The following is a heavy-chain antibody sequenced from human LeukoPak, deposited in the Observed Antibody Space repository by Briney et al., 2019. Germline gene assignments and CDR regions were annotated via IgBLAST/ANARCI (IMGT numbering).Heavy chain of an antibody. Sequence: SETLSLTCAVYGGSFSGYYWSWIRQPPGKGLEWIGEINHSGSTNYNPSLKSRVTISVDTSKNQFSLKLSSLTAADTAVYYCAVGPHHYFDSWGQGTLVTVSS. J-gene: IGHJ4*02. CDR1: GGSFSGYY. V-gene: IGHV4-34*01. CDR3: AVGPHHYFDS. CDR2: INHSGST.